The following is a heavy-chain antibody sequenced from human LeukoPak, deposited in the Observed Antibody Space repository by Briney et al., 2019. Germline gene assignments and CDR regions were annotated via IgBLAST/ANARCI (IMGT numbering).Heavy chain of an antibody. V-gene: IGHV1-2*02. J-gene: IGHJ5*02. D-gene: IGHD3-10*01. CDR2: INPNSGGT. Sequence: ASVKVSGKASGYTFTGYYMHWGRQAPGQGLEWMGWINPNSGGTNYAQKFQGRVTMTRDTSISTAYMELSRLRSDDTAVYYCARGISGSYYWFDPWGQGTLVTVSS. CDR1: GYTFTGYY. CDR3: ARGISGSYYWFDP.